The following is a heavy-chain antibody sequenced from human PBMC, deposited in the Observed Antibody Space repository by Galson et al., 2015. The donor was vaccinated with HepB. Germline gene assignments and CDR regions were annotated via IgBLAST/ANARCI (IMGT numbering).Heavy chain of an antibody. CDR3: ARDYPIGRDYDSSGYAY. D-gene: IGHD3-22*01. Sequence: SVKVSCKASGYTFTGYYMHWVRQAPGQGLEWMGWINPNSGGTNYAQKFQGRVTMTRDTSISIAYMELSRLRSDDTAVYYCARDYPIGRDYDSSGYAYWGQGTLVTVSS. V-gene: IGHV1-2*02. CDR2: INPNSGGT. CDR1: GYTFTGYY. J-gene: IGHJ4*02.